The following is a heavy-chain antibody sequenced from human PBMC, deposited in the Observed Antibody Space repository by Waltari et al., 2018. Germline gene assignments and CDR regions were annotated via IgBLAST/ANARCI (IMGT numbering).Heavy chain of an antibody. CDR1: GFPFGDYA. Sequence: EVQLVESGGGLVQPGRSLRLSCTASGFPFGDYAMSWVRQAPGKGLEWVGFIRSKAYGGTTEYAESVKGRFTISRDDSKSIAYLQMNSLKTEDTAVYYCTSRRDGYNYPLFDYWGQGTLVTVSS. D-gene: IGHD5-12*01. J-gene: IGHJ4*02. CDR2: IRSKAYGGTT. CDR3: TSRRDGYNYPLFDY. V-gene: IGHV3-49*04.